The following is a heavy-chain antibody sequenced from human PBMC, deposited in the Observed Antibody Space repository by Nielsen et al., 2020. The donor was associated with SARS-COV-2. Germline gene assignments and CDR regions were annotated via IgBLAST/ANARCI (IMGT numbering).Heavy chain of an antibody. V-gene: IGHV3-21*06. Sequence: GGSLRLSCAASRFAFNDYNMNWVRQAPGKGLEWVSSISSRGEFSFYADSLKGRFTLSRDSAKNALYLQMNSLRPEDTAVYYCARGAGRYWEATYFDYWGQGTLVTVSS. CDR2: ISSRGEFS. CDR1: RFAFNDYN. CDR3: ARGAGRYWEATYFDY. D-gene: IGHD3-10*01. J-gene: IGHJ4*02.